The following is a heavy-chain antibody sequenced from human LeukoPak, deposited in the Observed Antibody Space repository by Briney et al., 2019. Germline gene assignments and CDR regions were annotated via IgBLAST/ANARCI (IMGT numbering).Heavy chain of an antibody. J-gene: IGHJ4*02. D-gene: IGHD2-21*01. Sequence: ASVKVSCKASGYTFTGFYMHWVRRAPGQGLEWMGWINPNSGDTNYAQKFQGRVTMTRDTSINTAYMELSSLTSDDTAVYYCARAYCSGDCPAGGYWGQGALVTVSS. V-gene: IGHV1-2*02. CDR2: INPNSGDT. CDR1: GYTFTGFY. CDR3: ARAYCSGDCPAGGY.